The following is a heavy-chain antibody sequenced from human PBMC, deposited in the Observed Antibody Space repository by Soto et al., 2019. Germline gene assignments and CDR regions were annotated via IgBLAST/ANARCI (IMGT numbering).Heavy chain of an antibody. Sequence: QLQLQESGPGLVKPSETLSLTCTVSGGSISSSSYYWGWIRQPPGKGLEWIGGIYYSGSTYYNPSLKSRVTISVDTSKNQFSLKLSSVTAADTAVYYCARRKDITGTTIDYWGQGTLVTVSS. J-gene: IGHJ4*02. CDR3: ARRKDITGTTIDY. D-gene: IGHD1-20*01. CDR1: GGSISSSSYY. CDR2: IYYSGST. V-gene: IGHV4-39*01.